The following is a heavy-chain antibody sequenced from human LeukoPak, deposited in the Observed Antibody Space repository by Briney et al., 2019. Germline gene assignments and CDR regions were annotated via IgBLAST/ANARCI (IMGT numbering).Heavy chain of an antibody. CDR1: GYTLTELS. CDR2: FDPEDGET. V-gene: IGHV1-24*01. CDR3: ARRGYSGYDYGWFDP. J-gene: IGHJ5*02. Sequence: ASVKVSCKVSGYTLTELSMHWVRQAPGKGLEWMGGFDPEDGETIYAQKFQGRVTMTEDTSTDTAYMELSSLRSEDTAVYYCARRGYSGYDYGWFDPWGQGTLVTVSS. D-gene: IGHD5-12*01.